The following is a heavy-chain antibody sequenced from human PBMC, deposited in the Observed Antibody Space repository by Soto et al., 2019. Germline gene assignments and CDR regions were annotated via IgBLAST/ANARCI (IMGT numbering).Heavy chain of an antibody. CDR1: GGSVSSYS. Sequence: SETLSLTCAVSGGSVSSYSWSWIRQPPGKGLEWIGEINHSGSTIYNPSLKSRVTISLDTSENQFSLKVNSVTAADTAFYYCAKGSSWYLGPPFDYWGQGNPVTVSS. CDR3: AKGSSWYLGPPFDY. J-gene: IGHJ4*02. D-gene: IGHD6-13*01. CDR2: INHSGST. V-gene: IGHV4-34*01.